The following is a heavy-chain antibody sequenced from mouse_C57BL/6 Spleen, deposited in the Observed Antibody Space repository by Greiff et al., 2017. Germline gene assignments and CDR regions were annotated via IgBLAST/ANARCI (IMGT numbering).Heavy chain of an antibody. CDR3: VREDYYAMDD. Sequence: EVQVVESGGGLVQPKGSLKLSCAASGFSFNTYAMNWVRQAPGKGLEWVARIRSKSNNYATYYADSVKDRFTISRDDSESMLYLQMNNLKTEDTAMYYCVREDYYAMDDWGQGTSVTVSS. J-gene: IGHJ4*01. CDR2: IRSKSNNYAT. CDR1: GFSFNTYA. V-gene: IGHV10-1*01.